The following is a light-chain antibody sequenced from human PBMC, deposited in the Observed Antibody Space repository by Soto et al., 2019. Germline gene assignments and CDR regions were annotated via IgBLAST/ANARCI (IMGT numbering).Light chain of an antibody. CDR2: DAS. CDR1: QTISSW. Sequence: DIQMTQSPSTLSASVGDRVTITCRASQTISSWLAWYQQKPGKAPKLLIYDASTLESGVPSRFSGSASGTEFTLTISSLQPDDSATYYCQHYYGYSPTFGGGTRVEI. CDR3: QHYYGYSPT. J-gene: IGKJ4*01. V-gene: IGKV1-5*01.